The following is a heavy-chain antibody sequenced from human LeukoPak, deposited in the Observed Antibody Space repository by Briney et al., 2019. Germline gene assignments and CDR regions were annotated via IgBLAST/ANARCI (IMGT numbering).Heavy chain of an antibody. Sequence: GGSLRLSRAASGFTFSHFGMHWVRQAPGKGLEWVAFIRNDGSIKFFADSVKGRVAISRDNSKNTLYLQMNSLRVEDTALYYCAKDTPRPYFDYWGQGTLVTVSS. V-gene: IGHV3-30*02. J-gene: IGHJ4*02. CDR3: AKDTPRPYFDY. CDR1: GFTFSHFG. CDR2: IRNDGSIK.